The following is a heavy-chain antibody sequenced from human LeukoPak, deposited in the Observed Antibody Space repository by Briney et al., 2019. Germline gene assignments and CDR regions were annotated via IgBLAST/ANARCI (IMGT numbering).Heavy chain of an antibody. CDR1: GFTFSGSA. CDR3: TTIARIAAVGPYYYYYMDV. Sequence: PGGSLRLSCAASGFTFSGSAMHWVRQASGKGLEWVGRIRSKANSYATAYAASVKGRFTISRDDSKNTLYLQMNSLKTEDTAVYYCTTIARIAAVGPYYYYYMDVWGKGTTVTISS. D-gene: IGHD6-13*01. V-gene: IGHV3-73*01. J-gene: IGHJ6*03. CDR2: IRSKANSYAT.